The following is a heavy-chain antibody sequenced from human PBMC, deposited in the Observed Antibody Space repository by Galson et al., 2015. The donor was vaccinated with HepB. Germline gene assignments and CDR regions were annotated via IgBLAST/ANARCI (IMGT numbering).Heavy chain of an antibody. CDR3: ARVSAYYYGSGSPSAFDI. Sequence: QSGAEVKKPRASVKVSCKASGYTFTSYGISWVRQAPGQGLEWMGWISAYNGNTNYAQKLQGRVTMTTDTSTSTAYMELRSLRSDDTAVYYCARVSAYYYGSGSPSAFDIWGQGTMVTVSS. J-gene: IGHJ3*02. CDR2: ISAYNGNT. D-gene: IGHD3-10*01. V-gene: IGHV1-18*04. CDR1: GYTFTSYG.